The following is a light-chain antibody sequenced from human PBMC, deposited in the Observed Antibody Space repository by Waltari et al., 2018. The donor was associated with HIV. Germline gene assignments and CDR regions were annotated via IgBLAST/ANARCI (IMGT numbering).Light chain of an antibody. Sequence: QSVLTQPPSVSGAPGQRVTISCTGSSSNIGAGYDVHWYQQLPGTTPKLLVYGNSKRPSVVPDRFCGSKAATSASLAITGLQAEDEDDYYCQSYDNSLSAWVFGGGTKLTVL. V-gene: IGLV1-40*01. CDR1: SSNIGAGYD. CDR2: GNS. J-gene: IGLJ3*02. CDR3: QSYDNSLSAWV.